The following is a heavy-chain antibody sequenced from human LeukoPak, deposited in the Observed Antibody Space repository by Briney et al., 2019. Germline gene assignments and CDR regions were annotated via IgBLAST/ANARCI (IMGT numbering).Heavy chain of an antibody. V-gene: IGHV3-48*02. D-gene: IGHD1-1*01. CDR3: ARVGHWNSLEYWYFDL. J-gene: IGHJ2*01. Sequence: GGSLRLSCAASGFTFSTYSMKWVRQAPGRGLEWVSYTSSSTSTTYYADSVKGRFTISRDDAKNSLYLQVNNLRDEDTAVYYCARVGHWNSLEYWYFDLWGRGTLVTVSS. CDR1: GFTFSTYS. CDR2: TSSSTSTT.